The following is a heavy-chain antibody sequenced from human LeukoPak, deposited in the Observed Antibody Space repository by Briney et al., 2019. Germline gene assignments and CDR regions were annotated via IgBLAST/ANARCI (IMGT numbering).Heavy chain of an antibody. CDR2: IYPGDSDT. J-gene: IGHJ3*02. CDR3: ARHRTRVWDDAFDI. V-gene: IGHV5-51*01. D-gene: IGHD5/OR15-5a*01. CDR1: GYSFTSFW. Sequence: PGESLKISCKGSGYSFTSFWIGWVRQMPGKGLEWMGIIYPGDSDTRYSPSFQGQVTLSADKSISTAYLQWSSLKASDTAMYYCARHRTRVWDDAFDIWGQGTMVTVSS.